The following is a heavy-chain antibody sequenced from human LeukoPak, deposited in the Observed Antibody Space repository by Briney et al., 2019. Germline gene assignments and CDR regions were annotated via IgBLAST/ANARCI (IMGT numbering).Heavy chain of an antibody. V-gene: IGHV3-66*01. J-gene: IGHJ4*02. CDR2: IYSGGST. CDR1: GFTVSSNY. Sequence: GGSLRLSCAASGFTVSSNYMSWVRQAPGKGLEWVSVIYSGGSTYYADSVKGRFTISRDNSKNTLYLQMNSLRAEDTAVYYCARMAGYDSSGYYYEGAVYWGQGTLVTVSS. CDR3: ARMAGYDSSGYYYEGAVY. D-gene: IGHD3-22*01.